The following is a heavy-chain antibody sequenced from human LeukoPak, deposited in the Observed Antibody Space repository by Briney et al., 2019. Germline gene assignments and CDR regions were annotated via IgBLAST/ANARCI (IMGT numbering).Heavy chain of an antibody. D-gene: IGHD3-3*01. CDR1: GYTFTSYY. V-gene: IGHV1-46*01. CDR3: ARGPLGRFLEWAYYYYYMDV. Sequence: ASVKVSCKASGYTFTSYYMHWVRQAPGQGLEWMGIINPSGGSTSYAQKFQGRVTMTRDTSTSTAYMELSSLRSEDTAVYYCARGPLGRFLEWAYYYYYMDVWGKGTTVTVSS. CDR2: INPSGGST. J-gene: IGHJ6*03.